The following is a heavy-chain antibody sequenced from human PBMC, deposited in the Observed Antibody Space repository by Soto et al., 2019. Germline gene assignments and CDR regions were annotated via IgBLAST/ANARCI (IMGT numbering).Heavy chain of an antibody. CDR3: ARDPPPPDY. V-gene: IGHV1-18*01. CDR1: GYTFTNYA. Sequence: ASVKVSCKASGYTFTNYAMHWMRQAPGQGLEWMGWISAYNGNTNYAQKLQGRVTMTTDTSTSTAYMELRSLRSDDTAVYYCARDPPPPDYWGQGTLVTVSS. CDR2: ISAYNGNT. J-gene: IGHJ4*02.